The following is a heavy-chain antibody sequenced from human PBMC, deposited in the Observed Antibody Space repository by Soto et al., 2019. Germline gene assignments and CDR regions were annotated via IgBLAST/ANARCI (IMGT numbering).Heavy chain of an antibody. CDR3: ASGCGGDCVSLGWYYYGMDV. CDR1: GFTFSDYY. D-gene: IGHD2-21*02. J-gene: IGHJ6*02. CDR2: ISSSSSYT. V-gene: IGHV3-11*06. Sequence: GGSLRLSCAASGFTFSDYYMSWIRQAPGKGLEWVSYISSSSSYTNYADSVKGRFTISRDNAKNSLYLQMNSLRAEDTAVYYCASGCGGDCVSLGWYYYGMDVWGQGTMVTVSS.